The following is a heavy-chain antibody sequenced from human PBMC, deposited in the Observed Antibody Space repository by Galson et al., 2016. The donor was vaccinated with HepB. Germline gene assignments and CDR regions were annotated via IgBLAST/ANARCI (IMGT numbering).Heavy chain of an antibody. Sequence: SLRLSCAASGFSVRNNYLTWVRQAPGKGLEWVSIIYASGTTFYSDSVKGRFTITRDNSKNTVSLQMNSLRADDTAVYYCAAPSEANLALDYWGQGTLVTVSS. CDR3: AAPSEANLALDY. CDR2: IYASGTT. CDR1: GFSVRNNY. V-gene: IGHV3-53*01. J-gene: IGHJ4*02. D-gene: IGHD3-16*01.